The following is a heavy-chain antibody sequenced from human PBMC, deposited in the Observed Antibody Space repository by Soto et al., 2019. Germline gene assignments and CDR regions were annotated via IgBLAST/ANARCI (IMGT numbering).Heavy chain of an antibody. CDR3: ARGALGYCSSTSCHNWFDP. CDR1: GYTFTSYD. V-gene: IGHV1-8*01. CDR2: MNPNSGNT. Sequence: ASVKVSCKASGYTFTSYDINWVRQATGQGLEWMGWMNPNSGNTGYAQKFQGRVTMTRNTSISTAYMELGSLRSEDTAVYYCARGALGYCSSTSCHNWFDPWGQGTLVTVSS. J-gene: IGHJ5*02. D-gene: IGHD2-2*01.